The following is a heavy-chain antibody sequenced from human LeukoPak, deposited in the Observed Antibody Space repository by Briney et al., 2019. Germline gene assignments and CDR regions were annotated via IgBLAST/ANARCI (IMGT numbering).Heavy chain of an antibody. D-gene: IGHD5-24*01. CDR1: GYSISSGYY. Sequence: PSETLSLTCTVSGYSISSGYYWGWIRQPPGKGLEWIGSIYHSGSTYYNPSLKSRVTISVDTSKNQFSLKLSSVTAADTAVYYCARGPGGWLHRSSYFDYWGQGTLVTVSS. CDR3: ARGPGGWLHRSSYFDY. V-gene: IGHV4-38-2*02. J-gene: IGHJ4*02. CDR2: IYHSGST.